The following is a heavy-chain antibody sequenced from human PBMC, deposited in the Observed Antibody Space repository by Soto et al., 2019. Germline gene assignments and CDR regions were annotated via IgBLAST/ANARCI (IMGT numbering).Heavy chain of an antibody. V-gene: IGHV3-53*04. D-gene: IGHD4-17*01. CDR1: GFTVSSNY. Sequence: GGSLRLSCAASGFTVSSNYMSWVRQAPGKGLEWVSVIYSGGSTYYADSVKGRFTISRHNSKNTLYLQMNSLRAEDTAVYYCARGVVDYGDYDDAFDTWGQGTMVTVSS. CDR2: IYSGGST. J-gene: IGHJ3*02. CDR3: ARGVVDYGDYDDAFDT.